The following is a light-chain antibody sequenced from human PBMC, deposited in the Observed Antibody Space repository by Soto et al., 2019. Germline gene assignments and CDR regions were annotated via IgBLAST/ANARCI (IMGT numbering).Light chain of an antibody. J-gene: IGKJ4*01. V-gene: IGKV1-13*02. CDR2: HAS. CDR1: QGIRND. Sequence: AIQLTQSPSALSASVGDRVTSTCRASQGIRNDLGWYQQKPGKAPKLLIYHASNLEGGVPSRFSGSGSGTEFTLTISSLQPDDFATYYCQQYNSYPLTFGGGTKVDIK. CDR3: QQYNSYPLT.